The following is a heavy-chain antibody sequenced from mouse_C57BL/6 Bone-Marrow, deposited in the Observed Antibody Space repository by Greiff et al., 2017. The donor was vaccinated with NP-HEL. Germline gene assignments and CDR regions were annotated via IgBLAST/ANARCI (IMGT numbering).Heavy chain of an antibody. V-gene: IGHV1-80*01. Sequence: LVESGASVKISCKASGYAFSSYWMNWVKQRPGKGLEWIGQIYPGDGDTNYNGKFKGKATLTADKSSSTAYMQLSSLTSEDSAVYFCARAIYYGYPLAYWGQGTLVTVSA. CDR2: IYPGDGDT. D-gene: IGHD2-2*01. J-gene: IGHJ3*01. CDR1: GYAFSSYW. CDR3: ARAIYYGYPLAY.